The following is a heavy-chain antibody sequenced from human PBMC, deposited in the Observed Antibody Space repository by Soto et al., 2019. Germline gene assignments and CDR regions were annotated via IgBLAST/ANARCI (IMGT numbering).Heavy chain of an antibody. CDR3: ARGPDYGYNGGWFDP. J-gene: IGHJ5*02. V-gene: IGHV1-69*01. CDR1: GHTFSSYV. CDR2: ITPLFGTT. Sequence: QGQLVQSGAEVKKPGSSVKVSCKASGHTFSSYVINWVRQAPGQGLEWMGGITPLFGTTNYAQKFQGRVSITADASTSIAYMELTGLRSEDTAIYYCARGPDYGYNGGWFDPWGQGTLVTVSS. D-gene: IGHD4-17*01.